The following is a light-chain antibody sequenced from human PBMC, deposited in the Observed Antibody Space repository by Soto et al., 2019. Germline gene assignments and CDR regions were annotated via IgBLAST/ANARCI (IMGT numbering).Light chain of an antibody. Sequence: QSALTQPASVSGSPGQSITLSCTGTNSDVGGYDFVSWYQQHPGKAPKLMVYDVSNRPSGVSNRFSGSKSGNTASPTISGLQAEDEATYFCSSFTSRSSLVFGGGTKVTVL. J-gene: IGLJ2*01. CDR3: SSFTSRSSLV. CDR1: NSDVGGYDF. V-gene: IGLV2-14*03. CDR2: DVS.